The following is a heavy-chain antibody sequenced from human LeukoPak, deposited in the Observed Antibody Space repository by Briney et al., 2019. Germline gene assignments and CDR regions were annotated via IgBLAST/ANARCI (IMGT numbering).Heavy chain of an antibody. CDR3: AKGVSRGVDPTGLEY. CDR2: ISYDGSDR. D-gene: IGHD1-1*01. Sequence: GGSLRLSCVASGFTFSSYGMHWVRHAPGKGPEWVAVISYDGSDRYYANFVKGRFTISRDNSKNTLFLQTNSMRPEDTAVYYCAKGVSRGVDPTGLEYWGQGTLVTVSS. V-gene: IGHV3-30*18. J-gene: IGHJ4*02. CDR1: GFTFSSYG.